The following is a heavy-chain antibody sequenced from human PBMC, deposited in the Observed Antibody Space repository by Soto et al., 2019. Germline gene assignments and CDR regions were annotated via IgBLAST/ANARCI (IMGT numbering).Heavy chain of an antibody. CDR1: GYTFTIYS. V-gene: IGHV1-3*01. D-gene: IGHD3-22*01. Sequence: ASVKVSSKASGYTFTIYSMHGVGQSPLQWREWRGWINAGNGNTKYSQKCQGRVTITRDTSASTAYMELSSLRSEDTAVYYCARGLSFYDSSAIRGDWFDPWGQGTLVTVSS. CDR3: ARGLSFYDSSAIRGDWFDP. J-gene: IGHJ5*02. CDR2: INAGNGNT.